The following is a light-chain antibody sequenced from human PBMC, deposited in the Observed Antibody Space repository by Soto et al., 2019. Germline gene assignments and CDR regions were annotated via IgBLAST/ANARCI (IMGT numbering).Light chain of an antibody. CDR2: GNS. J-gene: IGLJ3*02. CDR1: DSNIGSTA. Sequence: QSVLTQPPSVSATPGQGVTLSCSGGDSNIGSTAVNWYQQVPGTAPKLLIYGNSNRPSGVPDRFSGSKSGTSASLAITGLQAEDEADYYCQSYDSSLSGWVFGGGTKLTVL. V-gene: IGLV1-40*01. CDR3: QSYDSSLSGWV.